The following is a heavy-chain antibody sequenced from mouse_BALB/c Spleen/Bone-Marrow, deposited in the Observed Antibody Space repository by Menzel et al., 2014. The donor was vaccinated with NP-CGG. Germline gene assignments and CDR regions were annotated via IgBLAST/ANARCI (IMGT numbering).Heavy chain of an antibody. V-gene: IGHV1S81*02. J-gene: IGHJ1*01. CDR3: ARYSAYDWYFDV. Sequence: QVQLKESGAELVKPGASVKLSCKASGYTFTSYWMHWVKQRPGQGLEWIGEINPSNGRSNYSEKFKSKATLTVDKSSSTTYMQLSSLTSEDSAVYSCARYSAYDWYFDVWGAGTTVTVYS. D-gene: IGHD2-12*01. CDR1: GYTFTSYW. CDR2: INPSNGRS.